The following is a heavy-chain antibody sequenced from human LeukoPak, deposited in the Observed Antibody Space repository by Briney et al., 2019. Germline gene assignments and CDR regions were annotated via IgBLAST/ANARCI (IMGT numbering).Heavy chain of an antibody. V-gene: IGHV3-7*03. CDR2: IKQDGNEK. CDR1: EFTFSSYW. Sequence: GGSLRLSCAASEFTFSSYWMSWVRQAPGKGLEWVSNIKQDGNEKYYVDSVKGRFTISRDNAKNSLYLQMNSLRAEDTALYYCAKEHNRYFDLWGRGTLVTVSS. D-gene: IGHD2-21*01. CDR3: AKEHNRYFDL. J-gene: IGHJ2*01.